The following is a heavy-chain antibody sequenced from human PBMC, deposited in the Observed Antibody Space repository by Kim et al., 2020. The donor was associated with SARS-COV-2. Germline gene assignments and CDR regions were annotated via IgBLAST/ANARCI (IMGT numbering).Heavy chain of an antibody. V-gene: IGHV4-61*02. CDR1: GGSINNVSYY. J-gene: IGHJ6*02. CDR3: ARGSITLGRVVGYYGLDG. Sequence: SETLSLTCNVSGGSINNVSYYWSWIRQPAGKGLEWVGRFFPSGGSDYNPSLKSRVSISLDTSKNEVSLKMTPVIAADTAVYYCARGSITLGRVVGYYGLDGWSQGTTVTVPS. CDR2: FFPSGGS. D-gene: IGHD3-10*01.